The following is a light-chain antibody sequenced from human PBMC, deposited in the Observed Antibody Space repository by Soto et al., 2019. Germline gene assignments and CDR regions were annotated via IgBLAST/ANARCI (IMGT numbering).Light chain of an antibody. CDR2: GAS. V-gene: IGKV3-15*01. J-gene: IGKJ1*01. CDR3: QQYNNWPVT. Sequence: VMTQSPATLSVSPGERATLSCWASETVATNLAWYQQKPGQAPRLLISGASTRAAGISDRFRGSGSGTEFTLTISSLQSEDFAVYYCQQYNNWPVTFGQGTKVDIK. CDR1: ETVATN.